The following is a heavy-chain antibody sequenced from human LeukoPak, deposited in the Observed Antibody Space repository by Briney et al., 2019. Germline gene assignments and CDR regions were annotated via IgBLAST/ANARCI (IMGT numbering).Heavy chain of an antibody. Sequence: GGSLRLSCAASGFTFSSYAMSWVRQAPGKGLEWVSAITDSGGSTYYGDSMKGRFTISRDDSKNMLYLQMNSLRAEDTAVYYCAKDRGTGFDYWGQGTLVTVSS. J-gene: IGHJ4*02. CDR1: GFTFSSYA. V-gene: IGHV3-23*01. CDR2: ITDSGGST. CDR3: AKDRGTGFDY. D-gene: IGHD2-15*01.